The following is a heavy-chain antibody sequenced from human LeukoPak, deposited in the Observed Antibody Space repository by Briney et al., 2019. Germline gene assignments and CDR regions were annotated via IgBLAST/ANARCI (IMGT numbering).Heavy chain of an antibody. CDR2: ISSSSDYI. V-gene: IGHV3-21*01. Sequence: GGSLRLSCAASGFTFSNYEMYWVRQAPGKGLEWVSAISSSSDYIYYADSVKGRFTISRDNAKNSLYLQMNSLRAEDTAVYYCARRAYCGGDRYSGAYYYYGMDVWGQGTTVTASS. D-gene: IGHD2-21*02. J-gene: IGHJ6*02. CDR3: ARRAYCGGDRYSGAYYYYGMDV. CDR1: GFTFSNYE.